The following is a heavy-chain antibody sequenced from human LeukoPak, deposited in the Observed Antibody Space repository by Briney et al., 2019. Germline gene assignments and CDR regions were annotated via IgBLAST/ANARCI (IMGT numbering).Heavy chain of an antibody. Sequence: GGTLRLSCAASGFTFDDYGMSWVRQAPGKGLEWVSGINWNGGSTGYADSVKGRFTISRDNAKNSLYLQMNSLRAEDTALYYCARGTLKAAATDFDYWGQGTLVTVSS. CDR3: ARGTLKAAATDFDY. CDR1: GFTFDDYG. V-gene: IGHV3-20*04. D-gene: IGHD6-13*01. CDR2: INWNGGST. J-gene: IGHJ4*02.